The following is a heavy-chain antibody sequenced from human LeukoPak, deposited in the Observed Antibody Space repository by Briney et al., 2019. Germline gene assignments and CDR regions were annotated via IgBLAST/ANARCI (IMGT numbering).Heavy chain of an antibody. V-gene: IGHV1-18*01. CDR2: ISAYNGNT. CDR1: GYSFNTYG. Sequence: ASVKVSCMASGYSFNTYGLSWVREAPGPGLGWMGWISAYNGNTNYAQKLQCRHTMTTDTSTSTAYVELRSLRPDDTAMYFYARGPRKYDYDPIDPWGQGTLVTVSS. CDR3: ARGPRKYDYDPIDP. J-gene: IGHJ5*02. D-gene: IGHD3-22*01.